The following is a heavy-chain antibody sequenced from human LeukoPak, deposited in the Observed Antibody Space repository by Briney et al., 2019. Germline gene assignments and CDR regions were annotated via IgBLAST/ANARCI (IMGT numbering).Heavy chain of an antibody. D-gene: IGHD5-18*01. J-gene: IGHJ3*02. Sequence: ASVKVSCKASGYTFTSYYMHWVRQAPGQGLEWMGIINPSGGSTSYAQKFQGRVTMTRDTSTSTVYMELSSLRSEDTAVYYCARSPNVDTAMVEAFDIWGQGTMVTVSS. CDR3: ARSPNVDTAMVEAFDI. V-gene: IGHV1-46*01. CDR2: INPSGGST. CDR1: GYTFTSYY.